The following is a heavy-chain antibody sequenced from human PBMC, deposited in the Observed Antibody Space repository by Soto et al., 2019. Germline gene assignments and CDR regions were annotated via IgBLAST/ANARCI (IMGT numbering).Heavy chain of an antibody. Sequence: GGSLRLSCGASGFTFYTYWMNWVRQAPGKGLEWVSSISSNSNYIYYADSVKGRFTISRDNAKNSLYLQMNSLRPEDTAVYYCYGSFDSWGQGTLVTVSS. V-gene: IGHV3-21*01. CDR2: ISSNSNYI. D-gene: IGHD3-10*01. CDR3: YGSFDS. CDR1: GFTFYTYW. J-gene: IGHJ4*02.